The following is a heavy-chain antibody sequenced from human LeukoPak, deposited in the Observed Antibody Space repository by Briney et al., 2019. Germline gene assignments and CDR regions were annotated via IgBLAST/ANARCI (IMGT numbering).Heavy chain of an antibody. CDR2: IKQDGSEK. Sequence: GGSLRLSCAASGFTFSSYWMSWVRQAPGKGLEWVANIKQDGSEKYYVDSVKGRFTISRDNAKNSLYLQMNSLRAEDTAVYYCAKVVRGVIVNWFDHWGQGTLVTVSS. CDR1: GFTFSSYW. J-gene: IGHJ5*02. V-gene: IGHV3-7*01. CDR3: AKVVRGVIVNWFDH. D-gene: IGHD3-10*01.